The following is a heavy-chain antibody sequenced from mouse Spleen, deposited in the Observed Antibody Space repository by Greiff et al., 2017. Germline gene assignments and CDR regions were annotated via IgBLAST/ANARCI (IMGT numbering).Heavy chain of an antibody. CDR2: INPSNGGT. D-gene: IGHD1-1*01. V-gene: IGHV1S81*02. CDR3: TKSNYYGSSPAWFAY. J-gene: IGHJ3*01. Sequence: QVQLQQSGAELVKPGASVKLSCKASGYTFTSYYMYWVKQRPGQGLEWIGEINPSNGGTNFNEKFKSKATLTVDKSSSTAYMQLSSLTSEDSAVYYCTKSNYYGSSPAWFAYWGQGTLVTVSA. CDR1: GYTFTSYY.